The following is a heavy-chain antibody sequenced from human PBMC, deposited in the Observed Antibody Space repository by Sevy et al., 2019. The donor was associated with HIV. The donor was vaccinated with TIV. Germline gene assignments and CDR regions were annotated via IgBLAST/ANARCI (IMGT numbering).Heavy chain of an antibody. CDR2: IYYSGRT. CDR1: DDSISGYY. Sequence: SETLSLTCTVSDDSISGYYWSWIRQPPGKGLEWIGYIYYSGRTNYNPSLKSRATISGDMSTNHFSLKLSSVTAADTAVYYCARTTPYYYYGMDVWGQGTTVTVSS. J-gene: IGHJ6*02. D-gene: IGHD4-17*01. CDR3: ARTTPYYYYGMDV. V-gene: IGHV4-59*01.